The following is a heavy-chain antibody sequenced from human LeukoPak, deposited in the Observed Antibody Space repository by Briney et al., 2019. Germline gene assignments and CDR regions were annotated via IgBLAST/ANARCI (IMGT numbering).Heavy chain of an antibody. J-gene: IGHJ4*02. CDR1: GFTFSSYA. D-gene: IGHD2-21*02. CDR3: ARGTPLYCGGDCYSGTFDY. CDR2: ISYDGSNK. Sequence: GGSLRLSCAASGFTFSSYAMHWVRQAPGKGLEWVAVISYDGSNKYYADSVKGRFTISRDNSKNTLYLQMNSLRAEDTAVYHCARGTPLYCGGDCYSGTFDYWGQGTLVTVSS. V-gene: IGHV3-30*04.